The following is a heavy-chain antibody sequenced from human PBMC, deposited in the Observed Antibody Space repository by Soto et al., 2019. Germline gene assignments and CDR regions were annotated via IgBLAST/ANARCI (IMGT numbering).Heavy chain of an antibody. D-gene: IGHD3-3*01. V-gene: IGHV4-59*01. Sequence: SETLSLTCTVSGGSISSYYWSWIRQPPGKGLEWIGYIYYSGSTNYNPSLKSRVTISVDTSKNQFSLKLSSVTAADTAVYYCARALSIGVVIRWFDPWGQGTLVTVSS. CDR1: GGSISSYY. J-gene: IGHJ5*02. CDR2: IYYSGST. CDR3: ARALSIGVVIRWFDP.